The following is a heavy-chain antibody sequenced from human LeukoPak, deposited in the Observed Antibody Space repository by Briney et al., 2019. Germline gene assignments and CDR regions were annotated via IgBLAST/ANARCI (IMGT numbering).Heavy chain of an antibody. CDR3: ARRRYSGSYVDY. Sequence: PSETLSLTCSVSGGSISTYYWTWIRQPPGKGLEWIGYIYYTGSTNYNPSLKSRVTISVDTSKNQFSLKLSSVTAADTAVYYCARRRYSGSYVDYWGQGTLVTVSS. V-gene: IGHV4-59*08. CDR1: GGSISTYY. CDR2: IYYTGST. J-gene: IGHJ4*02. D-gene: IGHD1-26*01.